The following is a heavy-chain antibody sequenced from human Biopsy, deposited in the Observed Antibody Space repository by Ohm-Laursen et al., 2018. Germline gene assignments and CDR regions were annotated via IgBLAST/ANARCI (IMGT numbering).Heavy chain of an antibody. J-gene: IGHJ4*02. CDR3: ARDYYPYVDYLKDVPLCDS. CDR1: GYTFTTYV. V-gene: IGHV1-18*01. CDR2: INTYSGNT. D-gene: IGHD4-17*01. Sequence: GASVKVSCKASGYTFTTYVISWVRQAPGQGLEWMGWINTYSGNTNYGKKFHDRVIMTSDTSTSTAYLEHRSLRSDDTAVYYCARDYYPYVDYLKDVPLCDSWGQGTLVTVSS.